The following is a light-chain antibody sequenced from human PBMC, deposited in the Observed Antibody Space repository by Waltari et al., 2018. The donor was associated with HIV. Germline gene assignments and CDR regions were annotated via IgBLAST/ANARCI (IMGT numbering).Light chain of an antibody. CDR1: KSVSSY. V-gene: IGKV3-11*01. Sequence: EIVLTQSPATLSLSPGEGSTISYRASKSVSSYLAWYQQKPGQAPRLLIYDASNRATGIPARFSGSGSGTDFTLTISSLEPEDFAVYYCQQRSNWPPALTFGGGTKVEIK. J-gene: IGKJ4*01. CDR3: QQRSNWPPALT. CDR2: DAS.